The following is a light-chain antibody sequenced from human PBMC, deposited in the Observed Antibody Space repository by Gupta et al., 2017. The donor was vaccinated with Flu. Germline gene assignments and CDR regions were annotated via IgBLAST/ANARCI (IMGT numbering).Light chain of an antibody. J-gene: IGKJ5*01. CDR2: DAT. V-gene: IGKV3-11*01. CDR1: QSVSSY. CDR3: QRRSNWPPIT. Sequence: EIVLTQSPATLSLSPRERATLSCRASQSVSSYLAWYQQKPGQAPRLLIYDATNRDTGIPARFSGSGCGKYLPLTSSIRDQEDFADYYCQRRSNWPPITFGQGTPLEIK.